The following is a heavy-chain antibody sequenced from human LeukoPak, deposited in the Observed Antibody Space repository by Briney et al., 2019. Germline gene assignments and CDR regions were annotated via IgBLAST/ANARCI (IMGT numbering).Heavy chain of an antibody. Sequence: PAGSLRLSCGASGFAFSTYGMQWVRQAPGKGLEWVAVMCYDGSKKYYADSVKGRFTASRDNTKNTLYLEMNSLRAEDTAVYYCARSMAAADYWGQGTLVTVSS. D-gene: IGHD6-13*01. CDR3: ARSMAAADY. J-gene: IGHJ4*02. CDR1: GFAFSTYG. V-gene: IGHV3-33*01. CDR2: MCYDGSKK.